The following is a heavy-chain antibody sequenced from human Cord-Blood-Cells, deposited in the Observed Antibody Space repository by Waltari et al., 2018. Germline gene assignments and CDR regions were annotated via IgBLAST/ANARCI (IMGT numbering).Heavy chain of an antibody. CDR3: ARGVAGTGWELDFDY. Sequence: QVQLVQSGAEVKKHGSSVKVSCKASGGTFTSSAISRVRPAPGQGLEWMGGIIPIFGTANYAQKFQGRVTITADESTSTAYMELSSLRSEDTAVYYCARGVAGTGWELDFDYWGQGTLVTVSS. V-gene: IGHV1-69*01. J-gene: IGHJ4*02. CDR2: IIPIFGTA. CDR1: GGTFTSSA. D-gene: IGHD1-26*01.